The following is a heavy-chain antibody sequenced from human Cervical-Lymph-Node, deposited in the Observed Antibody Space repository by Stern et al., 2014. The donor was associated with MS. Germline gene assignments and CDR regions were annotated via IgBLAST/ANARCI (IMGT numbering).Heavy chain of an antibody. Sequence: QLVKSGAEVKKPGYSVKVSCKACGGTFTNYAISWVRQAAGQGLEWMGGIMPKFGVGKYEENYRGRITITADASTSTADDSTSTAYLEVASLKSEDTATYYCATPIGTYRLGYYGLDVWGQGTTVIVSS. V-gene: IGHV1-69*01. CDR2: IMPKFGVG. CDR3: ATPIGTYRLGYYGLDV. CDR1: GGTFTNYA. J-gene: IGHJ6*02. D-gene: IGHD1-26*01.